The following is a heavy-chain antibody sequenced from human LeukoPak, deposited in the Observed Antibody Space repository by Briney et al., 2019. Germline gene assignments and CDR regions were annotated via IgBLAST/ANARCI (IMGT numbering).Heavy chain of an antibody. CDR1: GYTFTSYG. V-gene: IGHV1-18*01. CDR3: ARDRRIQLWSPFSAFDI. J-gene: IGHJ3*02. CDR2: ISAYNGNT. Sequence: APVKVSCKASGYTFTSYGISWVRQAPGQGLEWMGWISAYNGNTNYAQKLQGRVTMTTDTSTSTAYMELRSLRSDDTAVYYCARDRRIQLWSPFSAFDIWGQGTMVTVSS. D-gene: IGHD5-18*01.